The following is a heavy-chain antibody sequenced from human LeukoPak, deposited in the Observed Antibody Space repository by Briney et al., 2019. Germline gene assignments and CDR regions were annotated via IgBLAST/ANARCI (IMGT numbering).Heavy chain of an antibody. CDR1: GGTFSSYA. CDR2: IVPIFGTA. Sequence: SVKVSSKASGGTFSSYAISWVRQAPGQWLEWMGGIVPIFGTANYAQKFQGRVTITADKSTSTAYMELSSLRSEDTAIYYCAKNGDRGAYCSGGTCYPYYYYYMDVWGKGTTVTISS. D-gene: IGHD2-15*01. CDR3: AKNGDRGAYCSGGTCYPYYYYYMDV. J-gene: IGHJ6*03. V-gene: IGHV1-69*06.